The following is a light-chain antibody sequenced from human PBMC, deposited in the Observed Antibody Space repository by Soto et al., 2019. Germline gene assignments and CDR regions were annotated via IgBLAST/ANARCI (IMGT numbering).Light chain of an antibody. J-gene: IGKJ1*01. V-gene: IGKV3-20*01. CDR2: GAS. CDR1: ESVSNNY. CDR3: QQYGNSPT. Sequence: VLTQSPGTLSLSPGERATLSCRASESVSNNYLAWYQQKPGQAPRLLIYGASSRATGIPDRFTGSGSGTDFTLTISRLEPEDFAVYYCQQYGNSPTFGPGTKVEIK.